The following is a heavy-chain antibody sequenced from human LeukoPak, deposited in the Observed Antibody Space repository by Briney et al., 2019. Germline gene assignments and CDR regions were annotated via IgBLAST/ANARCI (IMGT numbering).Heavy chain of an antibody. V-gene: IGHV3-48*01. CDR1: GFTFSNYN. Sequence: GGSLRLSCAASGFTFSNYNMNWVRQAPGKGLGWVSYISSSSSTIYYADSVKGRFTISRDNAKNSLYLQMNSLRAEDTAVYYCARDLSSLAPSFDNWGQGTLVTVSS. CDR3: ARDLSSLAPSFDN. CDR2: ISSSSSTI. J-gene: IGHJ4*02. D-gene: IGHD6-19*01.